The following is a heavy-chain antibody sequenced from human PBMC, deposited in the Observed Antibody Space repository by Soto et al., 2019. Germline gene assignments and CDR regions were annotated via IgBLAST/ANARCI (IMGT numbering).Heavy chain of an antibody. V-gene: IGHV3-30*18. D-gene: IGHD4-17*01. CDR1: GFTFSTYG. Sequence: QVQLVESGGGEVQPGRSLTISCAASGFTFSTYGMHWVRQTPGKGLEWVAVISYDGTNKFYSDSVKGRFTISRDKFNNPLTLQMNSLRADDTAVYSCAKDLQSYGDYDYYCYGMDVWGLGTRVTVSS. J-gene: IGHJ6*02. CDR2: ISYDGTNK. CDR3: AKDLQSYGDYDYYCYGMDV.